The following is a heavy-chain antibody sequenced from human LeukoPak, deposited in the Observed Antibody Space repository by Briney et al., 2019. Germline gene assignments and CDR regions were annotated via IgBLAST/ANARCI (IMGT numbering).Heavy chain of an antibody. CDR2: IYHSGST. CDR3: ARSHYDFWSGYYTRDYYYYYMDV. V-gene: IGHV4-34*01. D-gene: IGHD3-3*01. Sequence: PSETLSLTCVVNGGSFTGLFWSWIRQAPGKGLEWIGSIYHSGSTYYNPSLKSRVTISVDTSKNQFSLKLSSVTAADTAVYYCARSHYDFWSGYYTRDYYYYYMDVWGKGTTVNVSS. J-gene: IGHJ6*03. CDR1: GGSFTGLF.